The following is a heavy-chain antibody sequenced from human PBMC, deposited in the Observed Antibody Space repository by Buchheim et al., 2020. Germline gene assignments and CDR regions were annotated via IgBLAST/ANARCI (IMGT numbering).Heavy chain of an antibody. CDR1: GFTFSSYA. J-gene: IGHJ4*02. CDR2: ISYDGSNK. V-gene: IGHV3-30-3*01. Sequence: QVQLVESGGGVVQPGRSLRLSCAASGFTFSSYAMHWVRQAPGKGLEWVAVISYDGSNKYYADSVKGRFTISRDNSKNTLYLQMSSLRAEDTAVYYCARDSLRFLEWLLYYWGQGTL. D-gene: IGHD3-3*01. CDR3: ARDSLRFLEWLLYY.